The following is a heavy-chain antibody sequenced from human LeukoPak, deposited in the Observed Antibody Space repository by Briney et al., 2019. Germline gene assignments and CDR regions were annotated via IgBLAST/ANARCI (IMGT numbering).Heavy chain of an antibody. D-gene: IGHD3-22*01. CDR2: ISYDGSNE. Sequence: GGSLRLSCAASGFTFSSYVMHWVRQAPDKGLEWVAIISYDGSNEYYADSVKGRFTISRDNSKNTLYLQMNSLRAEDTAVYYCARDLYRIVVVPHYFDYWGQGTLVTVSS. V-gene: IGHV3-30-3*01. CDR1: GFTFSSYV. J-gene: IGHJ4*02. CDR3: ARDLYRIVVVPHYFDY.